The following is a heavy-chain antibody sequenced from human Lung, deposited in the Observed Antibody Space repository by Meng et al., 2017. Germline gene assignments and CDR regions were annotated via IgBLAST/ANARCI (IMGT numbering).Heavy chain of an antibody. CDR2: INAGNGYT. J-gene: IGHJ5*02. Sequence: QVQLVQSGAAVKKPGAALKISCHASGYIFTSYAIHWVRQAPGQRLEWMGWINAGNGYTKYSRKFQGGVTITRDTSASTAYMELSNPTSEDTAVYYCARSPNYSGSGSYYKGWFDPWGQGTLVTVSS. CDR3: ARSPNYSGSGSYYKGWFDP. CDR1: GYIFTSYA. D-gene: IGHD3-10*01. V-gene: IGHV1-3*01.